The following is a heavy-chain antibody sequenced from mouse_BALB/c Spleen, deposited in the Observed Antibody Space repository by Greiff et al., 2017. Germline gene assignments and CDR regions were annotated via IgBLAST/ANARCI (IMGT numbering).Heavy chain of an antibody. CDR1: GYTFSSYW. Sequence: VQLQQSGAELMKPGASVKISCKATGYTFSSYWIEWVKQRPGHGLEWIGEILPGSGSTNYNEKFKGKATFTADTYSNTAYMLLSRLTSEDSAVYYYASWYDGYYGGVDYWGQGTSVTVSS. CDR3: ASWYDGYYGGVDY. D-gene: IGHD2-3*01. CDR2: ILPGSGST. V-gene: IGHV1-9*01. J-gene: IGHJ4*01.